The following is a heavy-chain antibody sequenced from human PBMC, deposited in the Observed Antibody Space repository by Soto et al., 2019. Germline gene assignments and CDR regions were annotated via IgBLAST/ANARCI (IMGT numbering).Heavy chain of an antibody. CDR3: AREVVTATIYFDY. D-gene: IGHD2-15*01. CDR1: GFTFSYHD. CDR2: IRSDGSSR. J-gene: IGHJ4*02. Sequence: GGSLRLSCAASGFTFSYHDIHWVRQAPGKGLEWVAVIRSDGSSRYSADSVKGRFTISRDNSKNTLYLLMNSLRAEDTAMYYCAREVVTATIYFDYWGPGTLVTLSS. V-gene: IGHV3-33*01.